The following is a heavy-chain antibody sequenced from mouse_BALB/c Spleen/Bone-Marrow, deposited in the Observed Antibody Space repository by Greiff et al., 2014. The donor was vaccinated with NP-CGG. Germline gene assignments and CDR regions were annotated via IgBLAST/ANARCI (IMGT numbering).Heavy chain of an antibody. Sequence: QVQLKESGAELVRPGTSVKVSCKASGYAFTNYLIEWVKQRPGQGLEWIGVINPGTGDTNYNEKFKGKATLTADKSSNTAYMQFSSLTSDDSAVYFCGRRYYVHWYFDVWGAGTTVTVSS. D-gene: IGHD1-1*01. V-gene: IGHV1-54*01. CDR3: GRRYYVHWYFDV. J-gene: IGHJ1*01. CDR1: GYAFTNYL. CDR2: INPGTGDT.